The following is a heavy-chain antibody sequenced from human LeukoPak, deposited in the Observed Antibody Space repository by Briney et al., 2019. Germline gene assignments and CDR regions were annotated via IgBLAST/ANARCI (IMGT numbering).Heavy chain of an antibody. V-gene: IGHV4-34*01. Sequence: SETLSLTCAVYGGSFTDYYWSWIRQPPGKGLEWIGEINHSGVTNYSPSLKSRVTISVDTSKNQFSLKLSSVTAADTAVYSCARGRYGDYERYFDYWGQGTLVTVSS. D-gene: IGHD4-17*01. CDR3: ARGRYGDYERYFDY. CDR1: GGSFTDYY. CDR2: INHSGVT. J-gene: IGHJ4*02.